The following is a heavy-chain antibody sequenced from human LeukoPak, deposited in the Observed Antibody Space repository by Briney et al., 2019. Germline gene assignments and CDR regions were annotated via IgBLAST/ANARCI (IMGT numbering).Heavy chain of an antibody. V-gene: IGHV1-8*01. D-gene: IGHD4-17*01. CDR2: MNPSSGNT. CDR1: GYTFTSYD. J-gene: IGHJ6*03. Sequence: ASVKVSCKASGYTFTSYDINWVRQATGQGLEWMGWMNPSSGNTGYAQKFQGRVTMTRNTSISTAYMELSSLRSEDTAVYYCARGIPLSGDYFYYYYYYMDVWGKGTTVTVSS. CDR3: ARGIPLSGDYFYYYYYYMDV.